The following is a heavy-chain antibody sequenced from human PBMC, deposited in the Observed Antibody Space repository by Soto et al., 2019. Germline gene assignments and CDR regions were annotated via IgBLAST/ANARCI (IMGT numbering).Heavy chain of an antibody. CDR2: IYSGGST. V-gene: IGHV3-66*01. CDR1: GFTVSSNY. Sequence: GGSLRLSCAASGFTVSSNYMSWVRQAPGKGLEWVSVIYSGGSTYYADSVKGRFTISRDNSKNTLYLQMNSLRAEDTAVYYCARDQVLNYYYYMDVWGKGTTVTVSS. CDR3: ARDQVLNYYYYMDV. J-gene: IGHJ6*03.